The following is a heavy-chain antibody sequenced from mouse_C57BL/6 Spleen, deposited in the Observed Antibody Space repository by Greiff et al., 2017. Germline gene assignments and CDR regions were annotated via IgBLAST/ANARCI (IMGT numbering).Heavy chain of an antibody. CDR3: ARQDYDCDRPYFDF. J-gene: IGHJ1*03. Sequence: EVHLVESGGGLVKPGGSLKLSCAASGFTFSSYTMSWVRQTPEKRLEWVATISGGGGNTYYPDSVKGRFTISRDNAKNTLYLQMSSLRSEDTALYYCARQDYDCDRPYFDFWGTGTTVTVSS. CDR1: GFTFSSYT. V-gene: IGHV5-9*01. CDR2: ISGGGGNT. D-gene: IGHD2-4*01.